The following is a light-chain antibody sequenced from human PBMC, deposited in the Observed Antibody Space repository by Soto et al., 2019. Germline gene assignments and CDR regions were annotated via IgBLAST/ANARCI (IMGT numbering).Light chain of an antibody. CDR1: QTVRSYY. CDR3: QQRSNWPPEVT. Sequence: EIVLTQSPGTLSLSPGERATLSCRASQTVRSYYLAWYQQKPGQAPRLLIYGASSRATGIPDRFSGSGSGTDFTLTISSLEPEDFAVYYCQQRSNWPPEVTFGPGTKVDIK. V-gene: IGKV3D-20*02. CDR2: GAS. J-gene: IGKJ3*01.